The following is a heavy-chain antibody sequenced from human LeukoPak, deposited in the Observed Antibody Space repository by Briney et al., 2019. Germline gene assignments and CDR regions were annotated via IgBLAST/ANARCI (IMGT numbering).Heavy chain of an antibody. CDR1: GFTFSSYS. Sequence: GGSLRLSCAASGFTFSSYSMTWVRQAPGKGLEWVSSISSSSSYIYYADSVKGRFTISRDNAKNSLYLQMNSLRAEDTAVYYCARGKIAARAFDYWGQGTLVTVSS. CDR3: ARGKIAARAFDY. J-gene: IGHJ4*02. CDR2: ISSSSSYI. D-gene: IGHD6-13*01. V-gene: IGHV3-21*01.